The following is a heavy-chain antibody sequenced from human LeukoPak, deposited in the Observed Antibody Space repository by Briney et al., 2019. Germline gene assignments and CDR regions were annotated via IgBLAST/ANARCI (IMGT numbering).Heavy chain of an antibody. J-gene: IGHJ6*02. V-gene: IGHV3-7*01. CDR2: IKQDGSEK. CDR1: GFTFSSYW. D-gene: IGHD6-19*01. CDR3: ARDGYSSGRYYYYGMDV. Sequence: GGSLRLSCAASGFTFSSYWMSWVRQAPGKGLEWVANIKQDGSEKYYVDSVKGRFTISRDNAKNSLYLQMNSLRAEDTAVYYCARDGYSSGRYYYYGMDVWGQGTTVTVSS.